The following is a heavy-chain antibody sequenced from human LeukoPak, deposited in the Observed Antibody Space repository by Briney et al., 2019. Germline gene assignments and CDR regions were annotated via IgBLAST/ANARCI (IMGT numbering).Heavy chain of an antibody. CDR1: GFTVSSNY. Sequence: GGSLRLSCAASGFTVSSNYMSWVRQAPGKGLEWVSVIYSGGRTYYADSVKGRFTISRDNSKNTLYLQMNSLRSEDTAVYYCAKDWRDMVVVPAASGGDYWGQGTLVTVSS. D-gene: IGHD2-2*01. J-gene: IGHJ4*02. V-gene: IGHV3-53*05. CDR2: IYSGGRT. CDR3: AKDWRDMVVVPAASGGDY.